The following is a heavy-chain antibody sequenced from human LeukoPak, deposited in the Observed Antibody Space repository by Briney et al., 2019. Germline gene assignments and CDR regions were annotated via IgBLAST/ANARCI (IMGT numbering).Heavy chain of an antibody. V-gene: IGHV5-51*01. D-gene: IGHD3-3*01. CDR3: ARQGSSDIWSEYHPWPYSFDY. J-gene: IGHJ4*02. Sequence: GESLKISCKVSGYTFSNYWIGWVRQMPGKGLEWMGIIYPGDSDTRYSPSFQGQVTISADKSMNTAYLQWSSLKASDTAIYFCARQGSSDIWSEYHPWPYSFDYWGQGTPVTVSS. CDR1: GYTFSNYW. CDR2: IYPGDSDT.